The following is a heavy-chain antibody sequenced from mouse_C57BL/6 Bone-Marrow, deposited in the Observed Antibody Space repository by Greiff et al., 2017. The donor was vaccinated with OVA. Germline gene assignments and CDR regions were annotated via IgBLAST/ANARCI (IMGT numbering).Heavy chain of an antibody. CDR2: ISSGGDYI. Sequence: DVQLVESGEGLVKPGGSLKLSCAASGFTFSSYAMSWVRQTPEKRLEWVAYISSGGDYIYYADTVKGRFTISRDNARNTLYLQMSSLKSEDTAMDYCTTRDSSGYLDYWGQGTTLTVSS. J-gene: IGHJ2*01. CDR3: TTRDSSGYLDY. CDR1: GFTFSSYA. V-gene: IGHV5S21*01. D-gene: IGHD3-2*02.